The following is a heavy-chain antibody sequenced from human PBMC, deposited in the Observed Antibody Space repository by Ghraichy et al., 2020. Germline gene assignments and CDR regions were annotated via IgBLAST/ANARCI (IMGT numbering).Heavy chain of an antibody. D-gene: IGHD5-18*01. CDR1: GYTLTELS. Sequence: ASVKVSCKVSGYTLTELSMHWVRQAPGKGLEWMGGFDPEDGETIYAQKFQGRVTMTEDTSTDTAYMELSSLRSEDTAVYYCATGRGTAMVRGPVFDPWGQGTLVTASS. CDR3: ATGRGTAMVRGPVFDP. V-gene: IGHV1-24*01. CDR2: FDPEDGET. J-gene: IGHJ5*02.